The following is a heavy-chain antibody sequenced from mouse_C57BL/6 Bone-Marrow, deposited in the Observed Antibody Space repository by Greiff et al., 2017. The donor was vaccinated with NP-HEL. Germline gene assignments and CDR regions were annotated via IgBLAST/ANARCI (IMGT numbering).Heavy chain of an antibody. V-gene: IGHV1-81*01. CDR3: ARREYYGSRRRYFDV. CDR1: GYTFTSYG. D-gene: IGHD1-1*01. J-gene: IGHJ1*03. CDR2: IYPRSGNT. Sequence: QVHVKQSGAELARPGASVKLSCKASGYTFTSYGISWVKQRTGQGLEWIGEIYPRSGNTYYNEKFKGKATLTADKSSSTAYMELRSLTSEDSAVYFCARREYYGSRRRYFDVWGTGTTVTVSS.